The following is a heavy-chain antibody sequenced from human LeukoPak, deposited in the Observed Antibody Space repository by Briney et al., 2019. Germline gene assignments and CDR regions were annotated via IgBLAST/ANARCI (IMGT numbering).Heavy chain of an antibody. Sequence: GGSLRLSCAAPGFTFSSYGMHWVRQAPGKGLEWVAVIWYDGSNKYYADSVKGRFTISRDNSKNTLYLQMNSLRAEDTAVYYCANLVSSDYDSSGGDAFDIWGQGTMVTVSS. CDR3: ANLVSSDYDSSGGDAFDI. CDR2: IWYDGSNK. D-gene: IGHD3-22*01. CDR1: GFTFSSYG. V-gene: IGHV3-33*06. J-gene: IGHJ3*02.